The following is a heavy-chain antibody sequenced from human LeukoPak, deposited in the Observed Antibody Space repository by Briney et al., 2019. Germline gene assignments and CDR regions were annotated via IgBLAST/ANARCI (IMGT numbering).Heavy chain of an antibody. CDR2: ISGSGGST. CDR1: GFTFSSYA. D-gene: IGHD2-2*01. V-gene: IGHV3-23*01. CDR3: AREQYQPLLYLDY. J-gene: IGHJ4*02. Sequence: GGSLRLSCAASGFTFSSYAMSWVRQAPGKGLEWFSAISGSGGSTYYADSVKGRFTISRDNSKNTLYLQMNSLRAEDTAVYYCAREQYQPLLYLDYWGQGTLVTVSS.